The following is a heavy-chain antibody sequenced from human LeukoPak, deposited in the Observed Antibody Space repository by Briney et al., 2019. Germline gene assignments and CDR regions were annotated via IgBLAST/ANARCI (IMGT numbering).Heavy chain of an antibody. CDR3: ARVEIAMVRGVYDY. Sequence: GGSLRLSCAASGFTFSSYAMHWVRQAPGKGLEYVSAISSNGGSTYYANSVKGRFTISRDNSKNTLYLQMGSLRAEDMAVYYCARVEIAMVRGVYDYWGQGTLVTVSS. V-gene: IGHV3-64*01. J-gene: IGHJ4*02. CDR1: GFTFSSYA. D-gene: IGHD3-10*01. CDR2: ISSNGGST.